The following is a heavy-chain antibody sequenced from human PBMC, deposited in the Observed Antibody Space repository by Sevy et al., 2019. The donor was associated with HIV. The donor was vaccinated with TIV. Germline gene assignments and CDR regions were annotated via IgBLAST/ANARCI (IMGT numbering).Heavy chain of an antibody. D-gene: IGHD5-18*01. V-gene: IGHV3-23*01. J-gene: IGHJ3*01. CDR3: AKVDGYTYGPPL. Sequence: GGSLRLSCAASGFAFSNYAMTWVRQAPGKGLEWVSVISGGGTSTYYADSVKGRFTISRDNSKNTLFLQMNSLRAEDTAVYYCAKVDGYTYGPPLWGHGTMVTVPS. CDR1: GFAFSNYA. CDR2: ISGGGTST.